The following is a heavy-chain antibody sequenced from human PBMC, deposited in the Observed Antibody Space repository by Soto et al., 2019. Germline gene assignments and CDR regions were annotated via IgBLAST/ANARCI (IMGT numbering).Heavy chain of an antibody. CDR1: GFTFSDYY. V-gene: IGHV3-11*01. CDR3: ARRAIASDV. CDR2: ISGSGTTI. D-gene: IGHD6-13*01. Sequence: QVQLVESGGGLVKPGGSLRLSCADSGFTFSDYYMSWFRQAPGKGLEWISYISGSGTTIYYIDSVKGRFTISRDNTNNSLDLQMTSQRADNPALYYCARRAIASDVLGQGTTITV. J-gene: IGHJ6*02.